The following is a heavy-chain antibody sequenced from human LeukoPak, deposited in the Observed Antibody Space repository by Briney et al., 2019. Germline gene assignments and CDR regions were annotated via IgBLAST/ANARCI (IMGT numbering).Heavy chain of an antibody. J-gene: IGHJ5*02. V-gene: IGHV1-2*07. CDR1: GYSFSDYY. CDR2: INPKSSGR. D-gene: IGHD2-15*01. CDR3: ARDSAVVAAALWFDP. Sequence: ASVKVSCKTSGYSFSDYYIHWVRQAPGQGLEWMGWINPKSSGRNYALKFQGGVTMTKDTSTSTAYLELSSLRSDDTAVYYCARDSAVVAAALWFDPWGQGTLVTVSS.